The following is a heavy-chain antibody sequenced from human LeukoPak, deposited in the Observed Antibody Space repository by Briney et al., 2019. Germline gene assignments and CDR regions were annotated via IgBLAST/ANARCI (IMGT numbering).Heavy chain of an antibody. V-gene: IGHV4-59*08. J-gene: IGHJ4*02. CDR3: ASGGRYFDWPPNTFDY. CDR2: IYYSGST. D-gene: IGHD3-9*01. CDR1: GGSISSYY. Sequence: PSETLSLTCTVSGGSISSYYWSWIRQPPGKGLEWIGYIYYSGSTNYNPSLKSRVTISVDTSKNQFSLKLSSVTAADTAVYYCASGGRYFDWPPNTFDYWGQGTLVIVSS.